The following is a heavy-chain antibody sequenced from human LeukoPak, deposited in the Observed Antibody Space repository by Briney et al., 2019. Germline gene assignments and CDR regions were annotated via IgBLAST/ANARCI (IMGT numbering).Heavy chain of an antibody. Sequence: ASVKVSCKASGYTFTSYGISWVRQAPGQGLEWMGWISAYNGNTNYAQKLQGRVTMTTDTSTSTAYMELRSLSSDDTAVYYCARELAAAGTPSYWGQGTLVTVSS. CDR3: ARELAAAGTPSY. CDR2: ISAYNGNT. V-gene: IGHV1-18*01. J-gene: IGHJ4*02. D-gene: IGHD6-13*01. CDR1: GYTFTSYG.